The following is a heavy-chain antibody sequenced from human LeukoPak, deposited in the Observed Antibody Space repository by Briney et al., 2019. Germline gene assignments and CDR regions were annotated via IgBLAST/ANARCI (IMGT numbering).Heavy chain of an antibody. CDR2: IYTSGST. D-gene: IGHD6-13*01. Sequence: SETLSLTCTVSGGSISSGSYYWSWIRQPAGKGLEWIGRIYTSGSTNYNPSLKSRVTISVDTSKNQFSLKLSSVTAADTAVYYCARVALAAAAYTSGDYYYYMDVWGKGTTVTISS. J-gene: IGHJ6*03. CDR3: ARVALAAAAYTSGDYYYYMDV. V-gene: IGHV4-61*02. CDR1: GGSISSGSYY.